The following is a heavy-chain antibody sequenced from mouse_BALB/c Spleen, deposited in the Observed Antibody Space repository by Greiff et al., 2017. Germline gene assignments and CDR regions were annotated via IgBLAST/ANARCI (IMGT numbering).Heavy chain of an antibody. D-gene: IGHD1-2*01. CDR3: ARSYYGPYAMDY. V-gene: IGHV1S29*02. Sequence: EVKLVESGPELVKPGASVKISCKASGYTFTDYNMHWVKQSHGKSLEWIGYIYPYNGGTGYNQKFKSKATLTVDNSSSTAYMELRSLTSEDSAVYYCARSYYGPYAMDYWGQGTSVTVSS. CDR2: IYPYNGGT. CDR1: GYTFTDYN. J-gene: IGHJ4*01.